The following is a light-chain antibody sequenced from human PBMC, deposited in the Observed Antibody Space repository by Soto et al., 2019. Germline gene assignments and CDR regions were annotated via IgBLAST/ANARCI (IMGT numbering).Light chain of an antibody. Sequence: DIQMTQSPSSLSASVGDRVTITCRASQSISNYVNWYQQKPGKAPKLLIHATSSLQSGGPSRFSVRGSGTDYTLTISSLQPEDFATYSCQQTVSTPMTFRQGTKVEIK. V-gene: IGKV1-39*01. CDR2: ATS. CDR3: QQTVSTPMT. CDR1: QSISNY. J-gene: IGKJ1*01.